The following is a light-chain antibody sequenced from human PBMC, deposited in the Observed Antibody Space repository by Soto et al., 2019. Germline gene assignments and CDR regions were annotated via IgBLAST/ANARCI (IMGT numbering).Light chain of an antibody. J-gene: IGKJ1*01. V-gene: IGKV3-20*01. CDR3: QQYGSSRT. CDR2: GAS. CDR1: QSVRSGY. Sequence: EILMTQSPGTLSLSPGERATLSCGASQSVRSGYFAWYQQKPGHAPRLLVYGASSRATGIPDRLSGSGSGTDFTLTISRMEPEDFAVYYCQQYGSSRTFGQGTKVDIK.